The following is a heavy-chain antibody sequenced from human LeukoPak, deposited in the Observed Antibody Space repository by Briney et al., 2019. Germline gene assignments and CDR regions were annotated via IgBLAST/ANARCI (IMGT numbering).Heavy chain of an antibody. Sequence: SETLSLTCAVYGGSFSGYYWSWIRQPPGKGLEWIGEINHSGSTNCNPSLKSRVTISVDTSKNQFSLKLSSVTAADTAVYYCARMPYLTFGHRYYYYYDMDVWGQGTTVTVSS. CDR3: ARMPYLTFGHRYYYYYDMDV. CDR1: GGSFSGYY. CDR2: INHSGST. V-gene: IGHV4-34*01. D-gene: IGHD3-16*01. J-gene: IGHJ6*02.